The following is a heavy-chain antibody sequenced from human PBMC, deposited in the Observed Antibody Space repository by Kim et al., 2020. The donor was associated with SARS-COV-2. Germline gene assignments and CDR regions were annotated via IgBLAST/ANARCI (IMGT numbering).Heavy chain of an antibody. CDR3: TTPANGAAATRGY. Sequence: GGSLRLSCAASGFTFSNAWMSWVRQAPGKGLEWVGRIKSKTDGGTTDYAAPVKGRFTISRDDSKNTLYLQMNSLKTEDTAVYYCTTPANGAAATRGYWGQGTLVTVSS. V-gene: IGHV3-15*01. J-gene: IGHJ4*02. CDR2: IKSKTDGGTT. CDR1: GFTFSNAW. D-gene: IGHD6-13*01.